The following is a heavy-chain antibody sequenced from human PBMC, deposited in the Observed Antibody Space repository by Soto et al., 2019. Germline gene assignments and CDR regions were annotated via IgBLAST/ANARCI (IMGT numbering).Heavy chain of an antibody. CDR3: AKALYGTYYYYGMDV. V-gene: IGHV3-23*01. J-gene: IGHJ6*02. D-gene: IGHD1-1*01. CDR2: ISGSGGST. CDR1: GFTFSSYA. Sequence: GGSLRLSCAASGFTFSSYAMSWVRQAPGKGLEWVSAISGSGGSTYYADSVKGRFTISRDNSKNTLYLQMNSLRAGDTAVYYCAKALYGTYYYYGMDVWGQGTTVTVSS.